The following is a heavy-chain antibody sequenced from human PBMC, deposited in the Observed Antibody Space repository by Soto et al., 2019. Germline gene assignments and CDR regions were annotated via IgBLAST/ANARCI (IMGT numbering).Heavy chain of an antibody. CDR2: IIPIFGTA. V-gene: IGHV1-69*13. D-gene: IGHD3-3*01. CDR1: GGTFSSYA. J-gene: IGHJ6*02. CDR3: ASPSYYDFWSGYYTGYYYYGMDV. Sequence: SVKVSCEASGGTFSSYAISWLRQAPGQGLEWMGGIIPIFGTANYAQKFQGRVTITADESTSTAYMELSSLRSEDTAVYYCASPSYYDFWSGYYTGYYYYGMDVWGQGTTVTVSS.